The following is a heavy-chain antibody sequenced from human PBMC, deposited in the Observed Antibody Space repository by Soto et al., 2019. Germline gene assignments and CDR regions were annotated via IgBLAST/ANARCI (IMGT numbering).Heavy chain of an antibody. D-gene: IGHD6-6*01. J-gene: IGHJ4*02. CDR2: ISGNVGST. CDR3: AKDRTFGPPLVRFDS. V-gene: IGHV3-23*01. CDR1: GFTFSVCA. Sequence: QAGGSLRLSCGASGFTFSVCAMTWVRQAPGKGLEWVSAISGNVGSTYYADSVKGRFTISRDNSKSTLHLQRNSLRVEDTAAYYCAKDRTFGPPLVRFDSWGQGTRVTVS.